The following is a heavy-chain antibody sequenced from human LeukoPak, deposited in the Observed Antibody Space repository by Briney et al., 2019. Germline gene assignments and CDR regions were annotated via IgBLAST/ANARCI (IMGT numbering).Heavy chain of an antibody. D-gene: IGHD6-13*01. J-gene: IGHJ4*02. CDR1: EFTFSNYW. CDR3: AKVGSWYDFDY. Sequence: GGSLRLSCAASEFTFSNYWMSWVRQAPGKGLEWVADIKQDGSETFYVDSVKGRFAISRDNAKKVLYLQMNSLRAEDTAVYYCAKVGSWYDFDYWGQGTLVTVSS. CDR2: IKQDGSET. V-gene: IGHV3-7*03.